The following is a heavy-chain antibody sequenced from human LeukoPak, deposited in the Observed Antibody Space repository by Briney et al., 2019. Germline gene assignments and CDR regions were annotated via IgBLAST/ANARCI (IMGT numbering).Heavy chain of an antibody. CDR2: ISYDGDKQ. CDR1: GFTFNTFA. CDR3: ARVHSILDLDY. D-gene: IGHD2/OR15-2a*01. Sequence: GGSLRLSCAATGFTFNTFAMHWVRQAPGKGLEWLGLISYDGDKQIYPASVKGRFSFSRDNSNNTLYLQMNSLRAEDTAVYYCARVHSILDLDYWGQGTLVTVSS. J-gene: IGHJ4*02. V-gene: IGHV3-30-3*01.